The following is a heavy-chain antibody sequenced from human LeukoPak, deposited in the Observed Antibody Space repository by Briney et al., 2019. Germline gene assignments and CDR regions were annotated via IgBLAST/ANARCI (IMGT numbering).Heavy chain of an antibody. D-gene: IGHD6-19*01. V-gene: IGHV1-2*02. CDR1: GYTFTDYF. Sequence: ASVKVSCKASGYTFTDYFMHWVRQAPGQGLEWMGWIDPNSGGTNYAQKFQGRVTMTRDTSITTVYMELGRLTSDDTAVYYCTRDVPGYSSDFDFWGQGTLVTVSS. J-gene: IGHJ4*02. CDR2: IDPNSGGT. CDR3: TRDVPGYSSDFDF.